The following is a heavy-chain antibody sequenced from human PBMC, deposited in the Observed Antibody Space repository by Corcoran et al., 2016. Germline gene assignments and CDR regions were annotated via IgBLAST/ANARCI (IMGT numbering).Heavy chain of an antibody. CDR1: GGSIRSYY. CDR2: ILYSGST. J-gene: IGHJ4*02. Sequence: QVQQQESGPGLVKPSETLSLTCTVSGGSIRSYYWNWIRQPPGKGLEWIGYILYSGSTKYNPSLKSRVTISIDTSKNQFSLKLSSVTAADTAVYYCARAGGGYGPEDSWGQGTLVTVSS. CDR3: ARAGGGYGPEDS. V-gene: IGHV4-59*01. D-gene: IGHD5-18*01.